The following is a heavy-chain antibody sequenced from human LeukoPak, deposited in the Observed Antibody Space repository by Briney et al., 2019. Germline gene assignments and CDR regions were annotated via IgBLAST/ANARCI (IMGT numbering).Heavy chain of an antibody. J-gene: IGHJ4*02. D-gene: IGHD3-3*01. CDR3: ASTFGVVTYFDY. Sequence: SETLSLTCAVSGGSISSGGYSWSWIRQPPGKGLEWIGYIYHSGSTYYNPSLKSRVTISVDTSKNQFSLKLSSVTAADTAVYYCASTFGVVTYFDYWGQGTLVTVSS. CDR2: IYHSGST. V-gene: IGHV4-30-2*05. CDR1: GGSISSGGYS.